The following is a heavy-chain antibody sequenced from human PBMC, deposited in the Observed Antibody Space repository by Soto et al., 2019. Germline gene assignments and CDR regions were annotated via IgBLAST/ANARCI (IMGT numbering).Heavy chain of an antibody. CDR3: AKLSCTSSTCYFPGWFDP. D-gene: IGHD2-2*01. CDR2: VYYRGSS. V-gene: IGHV4-31*03. CDR1: GDSISGGASF. J-gene: IGHJ5*02. Sequence: SETLSLTCTVSGDSISGGASFWSWIRQPPGKGLEWIANVYYRGSSYYNPSLKSRLTISVDTTKNQFSLQLKSMTAADTAVYYCAKLSCTSSTCYFPGWFDPWGQGTLVTVSS.